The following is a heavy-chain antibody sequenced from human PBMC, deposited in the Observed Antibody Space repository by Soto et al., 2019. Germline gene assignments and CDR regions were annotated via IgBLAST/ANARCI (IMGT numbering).Heavy chain of an antibody. CDR2: ISAYNGNT. CDR3: ARDILTGSYYYYGMDV. CDR1: GYTFTSYG. J-gene: IGHJ6*02. D-gene: IGHD3-9*01. V-gene: IGHV1-18*01. Sequence: ASVKVSCTASGYTFTSYGISWVRQAPGQGLEWMGWISAYNGNTNYAQKLQGRVTMTTDTSTSTAYMELRSLRSDDTAVYYCARDILTGSYYYYGMDVWGQGTTVTVSS.